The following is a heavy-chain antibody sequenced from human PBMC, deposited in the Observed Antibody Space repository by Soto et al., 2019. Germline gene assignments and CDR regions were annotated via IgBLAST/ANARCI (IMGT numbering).Heavy chain of an antibody. CDR2: ISGSGASA. Sequence: EVQLLESGGGLMQSGGTLRLSCAASGFSFSTYAMSWVRQAPGKGLEWVSLISGSGASAFYADSVKGRFAISRDNSKNTVFLQMKSLTVEDTAIYYCVKDQEDYDVSTGGPRRWFDPWGQGTLVTVSS. V-gene: IGHV3-23*01. J-gene: IGHJ5*02. CDR1: GFSFSTYA. CDR3: VKDQEDYDVSTGGPRRWFDP. D-gene: IGHD3-9*01.